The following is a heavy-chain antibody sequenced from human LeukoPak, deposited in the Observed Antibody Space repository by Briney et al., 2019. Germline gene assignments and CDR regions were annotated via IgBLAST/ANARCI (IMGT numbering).Heavy chain of an antibody. V-gene: IGHV5-51*01. J-gene: IGHJ4*02. CDR3: AKLGAYSSSWYGFCDY. CDR2: IYPRDSTT. D-gene: IGHD6-13*01. Sequence: HGESLKISCQGSGYGSGDSFTSHWIAWVRQMPGKGLEWMGIIYPRDSTTIYSPSFQGQVTISVDTSIHTAYLQWISLKDSDTAMYYCAKLGAYSSSWYGFCDYWGQGTLVTVSS. CDR1: GYGSGDSFTSHW.